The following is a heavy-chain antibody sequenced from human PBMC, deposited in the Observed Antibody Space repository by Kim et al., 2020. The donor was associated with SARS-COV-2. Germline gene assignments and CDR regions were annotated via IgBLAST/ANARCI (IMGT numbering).Heavy chain of an antibody. D-gene: IGHD3-22*01. CDR3: ARGDYDSSGYYYFDY. J-gene: IGHJ4*02. V-gene: IGHV1-69*02. Sequence: RFQGRVTITADKSTSTAYMELSSLRSEDTAVYYCARGDYDSSGYYYFDYWGQGTLVTVSS.